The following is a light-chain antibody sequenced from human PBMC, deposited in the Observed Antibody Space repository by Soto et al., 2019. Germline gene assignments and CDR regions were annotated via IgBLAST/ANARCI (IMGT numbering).Light chain of an antibody. CDR1: SGHSNFA. CDR3: QTWGTGILV. CDR2: LNSDGSH. J-gene: IGLJ1*01. V-gene: IGLV4-69*01. Sequence: QSVLTQSPSASASLGASLKLTCTLSSGHSNFAIAWHQQQPEKGPRYLMKLNSDGSHSKGDGIPDRFSGSSSGAERFLTISSLQSEDEADYYCQTWGTGILVFGTGTKVTV.